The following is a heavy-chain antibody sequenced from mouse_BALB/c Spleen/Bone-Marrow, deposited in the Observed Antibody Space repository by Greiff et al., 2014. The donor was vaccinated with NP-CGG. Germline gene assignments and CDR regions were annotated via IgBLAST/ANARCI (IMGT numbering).Heavy chain of an antibody. CDR2: IYPGDGST. V-gene: IGHV1S56*01. Sequence: LQESGPELVKPGASVKMSCKASGYTFTSYYIHWVKQRPGQGLEWIGWIYPGDGSTKYNEKFKGKTTLTADKSSSTAYMLLSSLTSEDSAIYFCARQAMDYWGQGTSVAVSS. J-gene: IGHJ4*01. CDR3: ARQAMDY. CDR1: GYTFTSYY.